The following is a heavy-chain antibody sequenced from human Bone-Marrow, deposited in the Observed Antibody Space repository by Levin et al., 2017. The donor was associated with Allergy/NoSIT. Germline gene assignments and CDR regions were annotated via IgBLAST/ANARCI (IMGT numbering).Heavy chain of an antibody. D-gene: IGHD3-10*01. CDR1: GASIGNGGYY. Sequence: NSSETLSLTCSVSGASIGNGGYYWSWIRQFPGKGLEWIGNIYYSGSTYYHSSLQSRISLSVDTSKNQFSLNLTSVTAADTAVYFFARRSAAVRGVIRGWFDPWGQGALVIVSS. CDR2: IYYSGST. CDR3: ARRSAAVRGVIRGWFDP. V-gene: IGHV4-31*03. J-gene: IGHJ5*02.